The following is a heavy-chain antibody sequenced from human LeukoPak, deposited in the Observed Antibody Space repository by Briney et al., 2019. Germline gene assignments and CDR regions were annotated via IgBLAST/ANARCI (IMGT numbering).Heavy chain of an antibody. J-gene: IGHJ1*01. Sequence: ASARVSCKASGYTFAGYYMHWVRQAPGQGLEWMGWINPNSGGTNYAQKFQGRVTMTRDTSISTAYMELSRLRSDDTAVYYCARDRYSSGQRGIGAAYFQHWGQGTLVTVSP. CDR2: INPNSGGT. CDR1: GYTFAGYY. D-gene: IGHD6-19*01. CDR3: ARDRYSSGQRGIGAAYFQH. V-gene: IGHV1-2*02.